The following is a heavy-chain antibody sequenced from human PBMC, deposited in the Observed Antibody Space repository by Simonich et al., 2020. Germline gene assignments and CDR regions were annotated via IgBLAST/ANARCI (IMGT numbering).Heavy chain of an antibody. CDR2: INHSGST. D-gene: IGHD3-16*01. Sequence: QVQLQQWGAGLLKPSETLSLTCAVYGGSFSGYYWSWIRQPPGKGLEWIGEINHSGSTNHNPSPKSRSTKSVETSKNQFSLKLSSVTAADTAVYYCARPLGIVWAFDIWGQGTMVTVS. CDR3: ARPLGIVWAFDI. J-gene: IGHJ3*02. V-gene: IGHV4-34*01. CDR1: GGSFSGYY.